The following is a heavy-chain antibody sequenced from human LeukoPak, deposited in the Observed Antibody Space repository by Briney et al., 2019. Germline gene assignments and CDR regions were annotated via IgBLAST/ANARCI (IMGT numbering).Heavy chain of an antibody. D-gene: IGHD3-10*01. CDR2: INPNSGGT. CDR1: GYTFTGYY. J-gene: IGHJ4*02. V-gene: IGHV1-2*02. CDR3: ARDRTPYGSGRY. Sequence: GASVKVSCKASGYTFTGYYMHWVRQAPGQGLEWMGWINPNSGGTNYAQKFQGRVTLTRDTSISTAYMELSRLRSDDTAVYYCARDRTPYGSGRYWGQGTLVSVSS.